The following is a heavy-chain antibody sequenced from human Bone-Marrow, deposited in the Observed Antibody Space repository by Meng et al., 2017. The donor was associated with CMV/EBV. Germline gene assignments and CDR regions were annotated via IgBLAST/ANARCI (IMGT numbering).Heavy chain of an antibody. CDR3: ARKPNHVGGYYYFDL. Sequence: SETLSLTCTVSGGSISSTTYYWGWVRQPPGKGLEWIGSIYYSGSTYYNPSLKSRVTISVDTSKNQFSPKLSSVTAADTAVYYCARKPNHVGGYYYFDLWGRGTLVTVSS. CDR1: GGSISSTTYY. J-gene: IGHJ2*01. V-gene: IGHV4-39*01. CDR2: IYYSGST. D-gene: IGHD2/OR15-2a*01.